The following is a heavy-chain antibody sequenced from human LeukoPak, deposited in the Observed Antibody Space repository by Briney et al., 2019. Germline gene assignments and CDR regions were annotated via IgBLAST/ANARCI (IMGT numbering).Heavy chain of an antibody. CDR1: GYTFTAYY. J-gene: IGHJ4*02. V-gene: IGHV1-2*02. Sequence: GASVKVSCKASGYTFTAYYMHWVRQAPGQGLEWMGWINPNSGGTNYAQNFQGRVTMTRDTSISTAYMELSSLRSDDTAAYYCARMSTSWYADYWGQGTLVTVSS. CDR2: INPNSGGT. D-gene: IGHD6-13*01. CDR3: ARMSTSWYADY.